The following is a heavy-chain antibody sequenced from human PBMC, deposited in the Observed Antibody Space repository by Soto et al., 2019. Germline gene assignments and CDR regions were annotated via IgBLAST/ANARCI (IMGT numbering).Heavy chain of an antibody. J-gene: IGHJ4*02. D-gene: IGHD1-26*01. CDR2: ISAYNGNT. V-gene: IGHV1-18*01. CDR1: GYTFTSYG. CDR3: ARDDSGFSGSHYIDYFNY. Sequence: VASVKVSCKASGYTFTSYGISWVRQAPGQGLEWMGWISAYNGNTNYAQKLQGRVTMTTDTSTSTAYMELRSLRSDDTAVYYCARDDSGFSGSHYIDYFNYWGQGALVTVSS.